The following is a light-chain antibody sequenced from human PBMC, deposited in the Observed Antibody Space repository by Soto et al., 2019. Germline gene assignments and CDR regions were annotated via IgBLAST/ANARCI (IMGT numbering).Light chain of an antibody. Sequence: QSALTQPPSASGSPGQSVTISCTGSSSDVGEYKYVSWYQQHPGKAPKLIIYEVSKRPSGIPGRFSGSKSCNTASLTVAGLRAADEADYYCSSYVGFNDVLFGGGTKLTV. CDR3: SSYVGFNDVL. J-gene: IGLJ2*01. V-gene: IGLV2-8*01. CDR1: SSDVGEYKY. CDR2: EVS.